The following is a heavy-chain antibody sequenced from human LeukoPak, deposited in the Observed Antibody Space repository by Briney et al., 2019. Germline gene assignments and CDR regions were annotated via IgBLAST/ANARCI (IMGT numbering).Heavy chain of an antibody. Sequence: SETLSLTCAVYGGSFSGYYWSWIRQPPGKGLEWIGEINHSGSTNYNPSHKSRVTISVDTSKNQFSLKLSSVTAADTAVYYCARGGKYCSSTSCSVYYYYGMDVWGQGTTVTVSS. CDR2: INHSGST. D-gene: IGHD2-2*01. CDR3: ARGGKYCSSTSCSVYYYYGMDV. CDR1: GGSFSGYY. J-gene: IGHJ6*02. V-gene: IGHV4-34*01.